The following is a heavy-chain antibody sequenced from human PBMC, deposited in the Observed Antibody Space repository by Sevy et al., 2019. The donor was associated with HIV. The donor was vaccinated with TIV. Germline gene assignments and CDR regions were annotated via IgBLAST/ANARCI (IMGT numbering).Heavy chain of an antibody. Sequence: SQTLSLTCAISGDSVSSNIAAWNWIRQSPSRGLEWLGRTHYRSKWYDDYAVSVKGRMTLNPDTSKNQFSLQLNSVTPEDTAVYYCASACCSSDRFGVLAAFDFWGQGTMVTVSS. J-gene: IGHJ3*01. D-gene: IGHD2-2*01. CDR2: THYRSKWYD. CDR1: GDSVSSNIAA. V-gene: IGHV6-1*01. CDR3: ASACCSSDRFGVLAAFDF.